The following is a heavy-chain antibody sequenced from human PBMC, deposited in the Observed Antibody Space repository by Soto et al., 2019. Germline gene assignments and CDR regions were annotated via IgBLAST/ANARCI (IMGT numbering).Heavy chain of an antibody. D-gene: IGHD2-2*01. CDR1: GYTFTSYS. CDR2: IHLSGDNI. J-gene: IGHJ1*01. V-gene: IGHV3-48*01. Sequence: GASVKVSCKASGYTFTSYSMNWVRQAPGKGLEWVSYIHLSGDNIYYANSVKGRFTVSRDSATSSLSLQMSSLRADDTAVYYCVRAACTSCYGFQHWGPGTLVTVSS. CDR3: VRAACTSCYGFQH.